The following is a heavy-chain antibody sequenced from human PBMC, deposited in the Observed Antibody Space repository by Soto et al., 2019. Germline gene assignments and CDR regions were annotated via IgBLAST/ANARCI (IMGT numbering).Heavy chain of an antibody. Sequence: QVQLVESGGGVVQPGRSLRLSCAASGFTFSSYAMHWVRQAPGKGLEWVAVISYDGSNKYYADSVKGRFTISRDNSKNTLYLQMNSLRAEDTAVYYCASPYCGGDCYESRTYYYYGMDVWGQGTTVTVSS. CDR1: GFTFSSYA. CDR3: ASPYCGGDCYESRTYYYYGMDV. J-gene: IGHJ6*02. CDR2: ISYDGSNK. V-gene: IGHV3-30-3*01. D-gene: IGHD2-21*02.